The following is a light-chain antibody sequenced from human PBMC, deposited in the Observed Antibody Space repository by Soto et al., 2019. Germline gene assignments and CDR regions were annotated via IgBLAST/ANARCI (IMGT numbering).Light chain of an antibody. CDR1: QSVSSSY. J-gene: IGKJ1*01. V-gene: IGKV3-20*01. CDR3: QQYGSSPLT. Sequence: EIVLTQSPGTLSLSPGERATLSCRASQSVSSSYLAWYQQKPCQAPRLLIYGASSRSTGISDRFSGSGSGTDFTLTISSMEPEVFDVSYCQQYGSSPLTFGQGTKVEIK. CDR2: GAS.